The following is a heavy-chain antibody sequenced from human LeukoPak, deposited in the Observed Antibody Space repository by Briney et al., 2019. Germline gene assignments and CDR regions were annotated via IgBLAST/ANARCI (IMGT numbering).Heavy chain of an antibody. D-gene: IGHD1-26*01. J-gene: IGHJ5*02. CDR1: GYTFTGYY. CDR2: INPNSGGT. Sequence: ASVKVSCKASGYTFTGYYMHWVRQAPGQGLEWMGWINPNSGGTNYAQKFQGRVTMTRDTSISTVYMELSRLRSDDTAVYYCVREHSWDANWFDPWGQGTLVTVSS. V-gene: IGHV1-2*02. CDR3: VREHSWDANWFDP.